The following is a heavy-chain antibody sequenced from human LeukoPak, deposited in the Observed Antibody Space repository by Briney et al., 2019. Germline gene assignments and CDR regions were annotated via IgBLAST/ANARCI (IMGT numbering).Heavy chain of an antibody. CDR3: AKEARNYYYGMDV. CDR2: IRYDGSNK. V-gene: IGHV3-30*02. Sequence: GGSLRLSCAASGFTFSSYGMHWVRQAPGKGPEWVAFIRYDGSNKYYADSVKGRFTISRDNSKNTLYLQMNSLRAEDTAVYYCAKEARNYYYGMDVWGQGTTVTVSS. CDR1: GFTFSSYG. J-gene: IGHJ6*02.